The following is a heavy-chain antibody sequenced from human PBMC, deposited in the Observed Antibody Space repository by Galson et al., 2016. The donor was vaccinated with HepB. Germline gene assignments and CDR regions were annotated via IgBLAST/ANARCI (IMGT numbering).Heavy chain of an antibody. CDR2: IWYGGSNK. CDR3: ARAASQITSSWFDP. J-gene: IGHJ5*02. V-gene: IGHV3-33*01. CDR1: GFTFSSYG. Sequence: SLRLSCAASGFTFSSYGMHWVRQAPGKGLEWVAVIWYGGSNKYYADSAKGRFTISRDNSKNTLYLQMNSLRAEDTAVYYCARAASQITSSWFDPWGQGTLVTVSS.